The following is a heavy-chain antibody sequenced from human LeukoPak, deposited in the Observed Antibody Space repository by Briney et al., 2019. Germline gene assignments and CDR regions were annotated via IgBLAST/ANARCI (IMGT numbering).Heavy chain of an antibody. CDR2: ISYDGSNK. Sequence: GGSLRLSCAASGFTFSSYAMHWVRQAPGKGLEWVVVISYDGSNKCYADSVKGRFTISRDNSKNTLYLQMNSLRTEDTAVYYCARGRGSSWYPYWFDPWGQGTLVTVSS. CDR1: GFTFSSYA. CDR3: ARGRGSSWYPYWFDP. V-gene: IGHV3-30-3*01. D-gene: IGHD6-13*01. J-gene: IGHJ5*02.